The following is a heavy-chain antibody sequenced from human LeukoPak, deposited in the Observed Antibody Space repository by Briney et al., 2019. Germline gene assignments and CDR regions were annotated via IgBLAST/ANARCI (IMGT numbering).Heavy chain of an antibody. V-gene: IGHV1-3*01. CDR1: GFTFSSYA. D-gene: IGHD2-21*01. CDR3: ARDGFEGVIIPLPGMDV. CDR2: INAGNGNT. J-gene: IGHJ6*02. Sequence: GGSLRLSCAASGFTFSSYAMHWVRQAPGQRLEWMGWINAGNGNTKYSQKFQGRVTITRDTSASTAYMELSSLRSEDTAVYYCARDGFEGVIIPLPGMDVWGQGTTVTVSS.